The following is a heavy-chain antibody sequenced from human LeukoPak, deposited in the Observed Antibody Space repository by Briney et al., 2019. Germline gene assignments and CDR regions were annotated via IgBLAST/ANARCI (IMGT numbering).Heavy chain of an antibody. CDR1: GVTFSSYA. Sequence: SVKVSCKASGVTFSSYAISWVRQAPGQGLEWMGRIIPIFGTGNYAQKFQGRVTITTDESTSTAYMELSSLRSEDTAVYYCATLTGTDLNMDVCGKGTTVTVSS. V-gene: IGHV1-69*05. D-gene: IGHD3-9*01. CDR3: ATLTGTDLNMDV. CDR2: IIPIFGTG. J-gene: IGHJ6*03.